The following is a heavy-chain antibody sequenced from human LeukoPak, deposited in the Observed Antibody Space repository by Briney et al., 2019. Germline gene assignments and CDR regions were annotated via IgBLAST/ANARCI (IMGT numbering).Heavy chain of an antibody. Sequence: VASVKVSCKASGYTFTSYDINWVRQATGQVLEWMGWMNPNSGNTGYAQKFQGRVTMTRNTSISTAYMELSSLRSEDTAVYYCASGGLTSYSSSPRFFYYYYYGMDVWGQGTTVTVSS. V-gene: IGHV1-8*01. D-gene: IGHD6-6*01. CDR1: GYTFTSYD. J-gene: IGHJ6*02. CDR3: ASGGLTSYSSSPRFFYYYYYGMDV. CDR2: MNPNSGNT.